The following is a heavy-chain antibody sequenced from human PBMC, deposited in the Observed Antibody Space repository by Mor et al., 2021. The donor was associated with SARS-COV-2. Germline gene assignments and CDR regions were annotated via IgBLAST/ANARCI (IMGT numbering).Heavy chain of an antibody. Sequence: LEYVSAISINGGSTYYADSVKGRFTISRDNSKNTLYLQMSSLRAEDTAVYYCVKYPGAFDIWGQGTMVTVSS. J-gene: IGHJ3*02. V-gene: IGHV3-64D*06. CDR3: VKYPGAFDI. CDR2: ISINGGST.